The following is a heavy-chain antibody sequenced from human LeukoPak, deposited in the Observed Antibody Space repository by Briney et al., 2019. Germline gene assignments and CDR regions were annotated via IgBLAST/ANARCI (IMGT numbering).Heavy chain of an antibody. CDR2: IDWDDDK. Sequence: PGPTLVNPTQTLTLTCTFSGFSLSTSGVCVNWIRQPPGKALEWLARIDWDDDKYFDTSLKTRLTISKDTSKNQVVLRMINMDPGDTATYYCARMGCGVYPNYFDFWGQGVLVTVSS. V-gene: IGHV2-70*11. CDR3: ARMGCGVYPNYFDF. J-gene: IGHJ4*02. CDR1: GFSLSTSGVC. D-gene: IGHD1-26*01.